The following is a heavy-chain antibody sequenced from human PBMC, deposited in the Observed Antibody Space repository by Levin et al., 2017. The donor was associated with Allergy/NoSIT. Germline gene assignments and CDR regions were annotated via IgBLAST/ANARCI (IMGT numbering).Heavy chain of an antibody. V-gene: IGHV2-70*01. J-gene: IGHJ4*02. CDR2: IDWDGDR. CDR3: ARTHYPSDGYFQYYFDN. D-gene: IGHD3-22*01. Sequence: QTLSLPCTFSGFSLSTSGMCVSWIRQSPGKALEWLALIDWDGDRYYTTSLRTRLAISKDTSKNQVVLTMTNMDPVDTATYYCARTHYPSDGYFQYYFDNWGQGTPVTVSS. CDR1: GFSLSTSGMC.